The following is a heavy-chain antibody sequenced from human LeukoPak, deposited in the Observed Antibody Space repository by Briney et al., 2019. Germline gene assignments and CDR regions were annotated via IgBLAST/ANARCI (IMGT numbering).Heavy chain of an antibody. CDR3: ARDRYYYDSSGTRWFDP. V-gene: IGHV4-38-2*02. Sequence: PSETLSLTCNVFGYSISSAYSWGWIRQPPGKGLEWIGSLYHGGNTYYNPSLKSRVTISVDTSNNQFSLRLSSVTAADTAVYYCARDRYYYDSSGTRWFDPWGQGILVTVSS. CDR1: GYSISSAYS. D-gene: IGHD3-22*01. CDR2: LYHGGNT. J-gene: IGHJ5*02.